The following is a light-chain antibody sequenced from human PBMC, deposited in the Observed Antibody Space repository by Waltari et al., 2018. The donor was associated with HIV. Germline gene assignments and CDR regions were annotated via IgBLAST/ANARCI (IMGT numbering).Light chain of an antibody. J-gene: IGKJ2*02. CDR1: QSVLYRPENKDY. V-gene: IGKV4-1*01. CDR2: WAS. CDR3: QQYFSTPRT. Sequence: DIVMTQSPASMAVSLGERATLNCKSSQSVLYRPENKDYVAGYQKNTGQPPKLLIYWASSREAGVPDLVSGSGSGADFKLTITTLQAKDVALYVGQQYFSTPRTFGQGTKLEMK.